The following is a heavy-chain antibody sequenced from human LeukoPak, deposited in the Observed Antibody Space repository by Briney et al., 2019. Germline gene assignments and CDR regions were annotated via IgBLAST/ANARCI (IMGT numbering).Heavy chain of an antibody. CDR2: INHSGST. Sequence: SETLSLTCAVYGGSFSGYYWSWIRQPPGKGLEWIGEINHSGSTNYNPSLKSRVTISVDTSKNQFSLKLSSVTAADTAVYYCARVSIRGLIFEGGYWFDPWGQGTLVTVSS. CDR1: GGSFSGYY. D-gene: IGHD3/OR15-3a*01. CDR3: ARVSIRGLIFEGGYWFDP. J-gene: IGHJ5*02. V-gene: IGHV4-34*01.